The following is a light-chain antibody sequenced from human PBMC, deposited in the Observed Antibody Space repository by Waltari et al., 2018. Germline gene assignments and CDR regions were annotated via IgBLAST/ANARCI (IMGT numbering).Light chain of an antibody. V-gene: IGKV3-20*01. CDR2: GAS. J-gene: IGKJ1*01. Sequence: EIVLTQSPRTLSLSPGERATLSCRASQSVSSSYLAWYQQKPGQAPRLLIYGASTRATGFPERFSGSGSGTDFTLAISRLEPEDFAVYYCQQYGTSPAFGQGTKVEIK. CDR3: QQYGTSPA. CDR1: QSVSSSY.